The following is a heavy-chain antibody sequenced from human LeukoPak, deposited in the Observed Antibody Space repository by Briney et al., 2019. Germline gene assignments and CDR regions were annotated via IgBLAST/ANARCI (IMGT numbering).Heavy chain of an antibody. J-gene: IGHJ6*02. Sequence: GSLRLSCAASGFTVSSNYMSWVRQAPGKGLEWVSVIYSGGSTYYADSVKGRFTISRDNSKNTLYLQMNSLRAEDTAVYYCARMSRGYYYGMDVWGQGTTVTVSS. V-gene: IGHV3-66*02. CDR2: IYSGGST. CDR3: ARMSRGYYYGMDV. CDR1: GFTVSSNY. D-gene: IGHD3-10*01.